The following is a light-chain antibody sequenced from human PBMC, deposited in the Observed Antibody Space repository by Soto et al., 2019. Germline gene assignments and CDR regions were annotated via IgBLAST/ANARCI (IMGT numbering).Light chain of an antibody. Sequence: AIRMTQSPSSFSASTGDRVTITCRASQGISSYLAWYQQKPGKAPKLLIYAASTLQSGVPSRFSGSGSGTDFTLTIGCLQSEDFAVYYCQHYHGWPITFGQGTRLEIK. J-gene: IGKJ5*01. V-gene: IGKV1-8*01. CDR3: QHYHGWPIT. CDR1: QGISSY. CDR2: AAS.